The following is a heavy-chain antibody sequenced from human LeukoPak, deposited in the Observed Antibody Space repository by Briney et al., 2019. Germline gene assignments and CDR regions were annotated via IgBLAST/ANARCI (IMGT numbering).Heavy chain of an antibody. D-gene: IGHD3-3*01. J-gene: IGHJ5*02. CDR2: IHHSGNT. V-gene: IGHV4-39*07. Sequence: SETLSLTCSVSGDSISSSGYYWDWIRQPPGKGLEWIGSIHHSGNTNYNPSLKSRVTISVDTSKNQFSLKLSSVTAADTAVYYCARVLSTIFGVVTEYNWFDPWGQGTLVTVSS. CDR1: GDSISSSGYY. CDR3: ARVLSTIFGVVTEYNWFDP.